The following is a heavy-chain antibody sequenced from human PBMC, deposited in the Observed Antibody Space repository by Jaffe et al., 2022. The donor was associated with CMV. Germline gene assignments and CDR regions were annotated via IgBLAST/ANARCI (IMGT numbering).Heavy chain of an antibody. CDR3: ARDLKWELLLGVYYYGMDV. CDR1: GYTFTSYG. CDR2: ISAYNGNT. Sequence: QVQLVQSGAEVKKPGASVKVSCKASGYTFTSYGISWVRQAPGQGLEWMGWISAYNGNTNYAQKLQGRVTMTTDTSTSTAYMELRSLRSDDTAVYYCARDLKWELLLGVYYYGMDVWGQGTTVTVSS. D-gene: IGHD1-26*01. J-gene: IGHJ6*02. V-gene: IGHV1-18*01.